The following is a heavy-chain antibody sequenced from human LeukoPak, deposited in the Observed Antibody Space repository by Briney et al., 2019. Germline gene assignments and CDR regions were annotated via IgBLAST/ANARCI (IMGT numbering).Heavy chain of an antibody. CDR3: VREHGYGSGTYSFDS. J-gene: IGHJ5*01. CDR1: GYSFTGHY. V-gene: IGHV1-2*02. Sequence: ASVKVSCTASGYSFTGHYMHWVRQAPGQGLEWMGWFIPSSGVTNYAQKFQGRFTMTRDISISTAYMELNSLGSDDTAVYYCVREHGYGSGTYSFDSWGQGTLVTVSS. D-gene: IGHD3-10*01. CDR2: FIPSSGVT.